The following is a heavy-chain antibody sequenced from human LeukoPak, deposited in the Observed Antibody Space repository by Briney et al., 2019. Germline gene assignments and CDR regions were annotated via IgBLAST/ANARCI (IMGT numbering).Heavy chain of an antibody. D-gene: IGHD3-10*01. V-gene: IGHV3-9*01. CDR2: ISWNSGSI. J-gene: IGHJ3*02. Sequence: GRSLRLSCAASGFTFDGYAMHWVRQAPGKGLEWVSGISWNSGSIGYADSVKGRFTISRDNAKNSLYLQMNSLRAEDTALYYCAKGVRITMVRGAFDIWGQGTMVTVSS. CDR1: GFTFDGYA. CDR3: AKGVRITMVRGAFDI.